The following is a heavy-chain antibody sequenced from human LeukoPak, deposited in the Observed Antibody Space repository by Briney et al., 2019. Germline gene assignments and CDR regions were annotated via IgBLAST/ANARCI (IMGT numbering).Heavy chain of an antibody. D-gene: IGHD6-19*01. CDR1: GYTFTSYG. V-gene: IGHV1-18*01. CDR2: ISAYNGNT. J-gene: IGHJ4*02. CDR3: ARVPGVGIYSSGWPSFDY. Sequence: GASVKVSCKASGYTFTSYGISWVRQAPGQGLEWMGWISAYNGNTHYAQKLQGRVTMTTDTSTSTAYMELRSLRSDGTAVYYCARVPGVGIYSSGWPSFDYWGQGTLVTVSS.